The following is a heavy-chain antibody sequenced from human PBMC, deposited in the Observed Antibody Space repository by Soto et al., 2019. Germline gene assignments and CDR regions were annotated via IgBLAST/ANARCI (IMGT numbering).Heavy chain of an antibody. CDR2: SYYSGRT. CDR3: VRHAQWIIRAY. Sequence: PSETLSLSCTASGGSINNYYWSWIRQPPGKGLEWIGYSYYSGRTSYNPSLKSRLTLSVDTSKNQFSLELSSVTAADTAVYYCVRHAQWIIRAYWGQGSLVTVSS. V-gene: IGHV4-59*08. CDR1: GGSINNYY. J-gene: IGHJ4*02. D-gene: IGHD5-12*01.